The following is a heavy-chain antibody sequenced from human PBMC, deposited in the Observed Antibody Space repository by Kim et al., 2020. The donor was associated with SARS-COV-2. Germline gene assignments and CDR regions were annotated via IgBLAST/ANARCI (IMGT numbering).Heavy chain of an antibody. J-gene: IGHJ4*02. D-gene: IGHD6-13*01. CDR3: ARDGKSSSCWAPICSGALA. CDR1: GFTFSSYA. V-gene: IGHV3-30*04. Sequence: GGSLRLSCAASGFTFSSYAMHWVRQAPGKGLEWVSVISYDGSNKYYVDSVKGRFTISRDNAKNTLYLQMNSLRAEDTAVYYCARDGKSSSCWAPICSGALAGGRGPLVTVSS. CDR2: ISYDGSNK.